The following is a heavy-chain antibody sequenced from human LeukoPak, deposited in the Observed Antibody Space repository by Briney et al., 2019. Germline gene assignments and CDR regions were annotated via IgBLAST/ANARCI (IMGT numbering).Heavy chain of an antibody. CDR2: ISAYNGNT. Sequence: ASVKVSCKASGYTFTSYGISWVRQAPGQGLEWMGWISAYNGNTNYAQKLQGRVTTTTDTSTSTAYMELRSLRSDDTAVYYCARRYCSSTSCWVPRESYGMDVWGQGTTVTVSS. CDR3: ARRYCSSTSCWVPRESYGMDV. J-gene: IGHJ6*02. CDR1: GYTFTSYG. D-gene: IGHD2-2*01. V-gene: IGHV1-18*01.